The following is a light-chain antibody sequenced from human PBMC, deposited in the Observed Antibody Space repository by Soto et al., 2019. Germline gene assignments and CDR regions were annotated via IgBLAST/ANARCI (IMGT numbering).Light chain of an antibody. CDR3: QQYNSYSQTWT. Sequence: DIQMTQSPSTLSASVGDRVTITCRASQSLSSWLAWYQQKPGKAPKLLIYDASSLESGVPSRFSGSGSGTEFTLTISSLQPDDFATYYCQQYNSYSQTWTFGQGTKVEIK. CDR1: QSLSSW. V-gene: IGKV1-5*01. J-gene: IGKJ1*01. CDR2: DAS.